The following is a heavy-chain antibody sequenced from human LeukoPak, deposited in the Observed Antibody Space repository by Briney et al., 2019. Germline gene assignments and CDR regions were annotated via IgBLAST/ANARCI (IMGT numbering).Heavy chain of an antibody. J-gene: IGHJ3*02. CDR1: GGSFSGYY. D-gene: IGHD4-17*01. CDR2: INHSGST. V-gene: IGHV4-34*01. Sequence: SETLSLTCAVYGGSFSGYYWSWIRQPPGKGLEWIGEINHSGSTNYNPSLKSRVTISVDTSKNQFSLKLSSVTAADTAVYYCARGNNGDRPPDAFDIWGRGTMVTVSS. CDR3: ARGNNGDRPPDAFDI.